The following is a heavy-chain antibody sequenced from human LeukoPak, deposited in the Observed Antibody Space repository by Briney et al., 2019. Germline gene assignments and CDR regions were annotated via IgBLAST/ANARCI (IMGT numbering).Heavy chain of an antibody. D-gene: IGHD1-7*01. Sequence: PGGALRLSCAAPGFTFSSSGMHWGLQAPGKGVEWVAFIRNDGTNKCYADSVKGRFTISRDNSKNTLYLQMNSLRVEETNVYYCAKDRTGTYFDYWGQGILVTVSS. CDR2: IRNDGTNK. CDR1: GFTFSSSG. V-gene: IGHV3-30*02. J-gene: IGHJ4*02. CDR3: AKDRTGTYFDY.